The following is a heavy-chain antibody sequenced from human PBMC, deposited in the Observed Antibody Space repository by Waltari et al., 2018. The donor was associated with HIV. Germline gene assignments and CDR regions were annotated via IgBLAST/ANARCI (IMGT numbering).Heavy chain of an antibody. Sequence: QVQLVESGGGVVQPGRSLRLSCAASGFTFSSYAMHWVRQAPGKGLEWVAVISYDGSNKYYADSVKGRFTISRDNSKNTLYLQMNSLRAEDTAVYYCARDRNYPNYFDYWGQGTLVTVSS. J-gene: IGHJ4*02. CDR1: GFTFSSYA. D-gene: IGHD3-10*01. V-gene: IGHV3-30*01. CDR2: ISYDGSNK. CDR3: ARDRNYPNYFDY.